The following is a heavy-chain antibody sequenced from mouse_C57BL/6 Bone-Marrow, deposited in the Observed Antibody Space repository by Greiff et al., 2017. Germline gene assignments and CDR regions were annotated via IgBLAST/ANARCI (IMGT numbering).Heavy chain of an antibody. CDR3: ARRDYEYEDYAMDY. D-gene: IGHD2-4*01. V-gene: IGHV2-2*01. CDR2: IWSGGST. J-gene: IGHJ4*01. CDR1: GFSLTCYG. Sequence: QVQLQQSGPGLVQPSQSLSITCTVSGFSLTCYGVHWVRQSPGKGLEWLGVIWSGGSTDYNAAFISSLSISKDNSKSQVFFKMNSLQADDTAIYYCARRDYEYEDYAMDYWGQGTSVTVSS.